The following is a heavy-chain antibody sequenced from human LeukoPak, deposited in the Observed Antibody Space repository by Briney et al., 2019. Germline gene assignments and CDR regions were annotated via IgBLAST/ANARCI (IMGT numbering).Heavy chain of an antibody. J-gene: IGHJ3*02. V-gene: IGHV5-51*01. CDR1: GYSFTSYW. CDR3: ARVGIVGATITKDAFDI. CDR2: IYPGDSDT. D-gene: IGHD1-26*01. Sequence: GESLKISCKGSGYSFTSYWIGWVRQMPGKGLEWMGIIYPGDSDTRYSPSFQGQVTISADKSISTAYLQWSSLKASDTAMYYCARVGIVGATITKDAFDIWGRGTMVTVSS.